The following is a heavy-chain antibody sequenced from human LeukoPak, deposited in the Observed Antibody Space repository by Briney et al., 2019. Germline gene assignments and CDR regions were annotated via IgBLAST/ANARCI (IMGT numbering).Heavy chain of an antibody. CDR1: GFTFSSYA. Sequence: GGSLRLSCAASGFTFSSYAMSWVRQAPGKGLEWVSAISGSGGSTYYADSVKGRFTISRDNSKNTLYLQMNSLRAEDTAVYYCAKDRLGYCSSTSCYGGARYFDYWGQGTLVTVSS. D-gene: IGHD2-2*01. CDR3: AKDRLGYCSSTSCYGGARYFDY. CDR2: ISGSGGST. V-gene: IGHV3-23*01. J-gene: IGHJ4*02.